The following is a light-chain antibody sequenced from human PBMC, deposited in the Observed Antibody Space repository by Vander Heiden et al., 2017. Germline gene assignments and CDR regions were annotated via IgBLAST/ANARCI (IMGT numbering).Light chain of an antibody. CDR1: QSISSSY. Sequence: EIVLTQSPGTLSLSPGERATLSCRASQSISSSYLAWYQQKPGQAPRLLIYGASRRATGIPDRFSGSGSETDFTFTISRLEPEDFAVYYCQQYGSSPLMYTFGQGTKLEIK. V-gene: IGKV3-20*01. J-gene: IGKJ2*01. CDR3: QQYGSSPLMYT. CDR2: GAS.